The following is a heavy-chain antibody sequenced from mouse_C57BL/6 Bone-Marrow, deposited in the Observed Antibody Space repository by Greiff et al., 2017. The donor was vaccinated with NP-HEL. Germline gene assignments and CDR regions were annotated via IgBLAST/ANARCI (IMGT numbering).Heavy chain of an antibody. CDR1: GYTFTSYW. J-gene: IGHJ4*01. V-gene: IGHV1-64*01. CDR3: ARYLDY. Sequence: VQLQQSGAELVKPGASVKLSCKASGYTFTSYWMHWVKQRPGQGLEWIGMIHPNSGRTNYNEKFKSKATLTVDKSSSTAYMQLSSLTSEDSAVYYCARYLDYWGQGTSVTVSS. CDR2: IHPNSGRT.